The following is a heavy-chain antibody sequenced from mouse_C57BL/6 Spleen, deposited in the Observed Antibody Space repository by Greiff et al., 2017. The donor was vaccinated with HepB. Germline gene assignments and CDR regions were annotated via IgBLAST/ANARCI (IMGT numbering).Heavy chain of an antibody. CDR3: ARDPYYSNYVAMDY. D-gene: IGHD2-5*01. J-gene: IGHJ4*01. V-gene: IGHV5-4*01. CDR2: ISDGGSYT. Sequence: EVKLQESGGGLVKPGGSLKLSCAASGFTFSSYAMSWVRQTPEKRLEWVATISDGGSYTYYPDNVKGRFTISRDNAKNNLYLQMSHLKSEDTAMYYCARDPYYSNYVAMDYWGQGTSVTVSS. CDR1: GFTFSSYA.